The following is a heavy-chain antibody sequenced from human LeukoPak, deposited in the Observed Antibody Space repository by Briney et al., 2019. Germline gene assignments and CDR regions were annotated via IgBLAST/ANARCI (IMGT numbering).Heavy chain of an antibody. Sequence: SVKVSCKASGGTFSSYAISWVRQAPGQGLEWMGRIIPILGIANYALKFQGRVTITADKSTSTAYMELSSLRSEDTAVYYCAREVYDNSNYGSPPPYYYYGMDVWGQGTTVTVSS. CDR3: AREVYDNSNYGSPPPYYYYGMDV. J-gene: IGHJ6*02. CDR2: IIPILGIA. CDR1: GGTFSSYA. D-gene: IGHD4-11*01. V-gene: IGHV1-69*04.